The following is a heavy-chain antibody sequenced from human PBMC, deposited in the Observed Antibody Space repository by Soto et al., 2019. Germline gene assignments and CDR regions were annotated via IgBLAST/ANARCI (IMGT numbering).Heavy chain of an antibody. Sequence: ASVKVSCKASGGTFSSYAISWVRQAPGQGLEWMGGIIPIFGTANYAQKFQGRVTITADKSTSTAYMELSSLRSEDTAVYYCARDFLEWLSSPELWFDPWGQGTLVTVSS. V-gene: IGHV1-69*06. CDR3: ARDFLEWLSSPELWFDP. CDR1: GGTFSSYA. J-gene: IGHJ5*02. CDR2: IIPIFGTA. D-gene: IGHD3-3*01.